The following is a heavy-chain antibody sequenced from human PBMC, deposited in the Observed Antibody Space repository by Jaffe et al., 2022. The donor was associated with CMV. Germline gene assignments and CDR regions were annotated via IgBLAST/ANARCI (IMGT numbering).Heavy chain of an antibody. CDR3: ARHRYYYDSSGYYPVFDY. Sequence: QVQLQESGPGLVKPSETLSLTCTVSGGSISSYYWSWIRQPPGKGLEWIGYIYYSGSTNYNPSLKSRVTISVDTSKNQFSLKLSSVTAADTAVYYCARHRYYYDSSGYYPVFDYWGQGTLVTVSS. CDR1: GGSISSYY. CDR2: IYYSGST. D-gene: IGHD3-22*01. J-gene: IGHJ4*02. V-gene: IGHV4-59*01.